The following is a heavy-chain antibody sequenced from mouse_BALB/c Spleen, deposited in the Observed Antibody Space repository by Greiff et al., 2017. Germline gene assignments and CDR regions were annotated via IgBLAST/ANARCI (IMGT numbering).Heavy chain of an antibody. D-gene: IGHD2-14*01. CDR2: ISSGSSTI. V-gene: IGHV5-17*02. CDR3: ARSGYRYDEEYYFDY. J-gene: IGHJ2*01. Sequence: EVMLVESGGGLVQPGGSRKLSCAASGFTFSSFGMHWVRQAPEKGLEWVAYISSGSSTIYYADTVKGRFTISRDNPKNTLFLQMTSLRSEDTAMYYCARSGYRYDEEYYFDYWGQGTTLTVSS. CDR1: GFTFSSFG.